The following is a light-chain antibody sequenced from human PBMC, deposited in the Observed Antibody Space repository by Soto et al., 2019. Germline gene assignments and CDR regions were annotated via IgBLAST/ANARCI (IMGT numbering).Light chain of an antibody. CDR2: DAS. CDR3: QQYNSYSGT. V-gene: IGKV1-5*01. J-gene: IGKJ1*01. Sequence: IQMTQSPPTLSATVGDTVTITCRASQSISSWLAWYQQKPGKAPKLLIYDASSLESGVPSRFSGSGSGTEFTLTISSLQPDDFATYYCQQYNSYSGTFGQGTKVDIK. CDR1: QSISSW.